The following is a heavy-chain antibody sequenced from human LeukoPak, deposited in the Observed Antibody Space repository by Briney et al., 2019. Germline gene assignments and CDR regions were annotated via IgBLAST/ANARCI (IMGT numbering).Heavy chain of an antibody. V-gene: IGHV1-2*02. CDR1: GYTFTGYY. CDR3: ARTFYGDYDGGDY. J-gene: IGHJ4*02. CDR2: INPNSGGT. Sequence: GASVKVSCKASGYTFTGYYMHWVRQAPGQGLEWMGWINPNSGGTNYAQKFQGRVTMTRDTSISIAYMELSRLRSDDTAVYYCARTFYGDYDGGDYWGQGTLVTVSS. D-gene: IGHD4-17*01.